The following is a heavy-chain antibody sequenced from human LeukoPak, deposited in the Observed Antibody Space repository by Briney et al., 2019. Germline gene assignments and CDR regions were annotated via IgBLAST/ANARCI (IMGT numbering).Heavy chain of an antibody. CDR1: GFTLSSYA. D-gene: IGHD3-10*01. Sequence: GGSLRLSCAASGFTLSSYAMSWVRQAPRRGLEWVSGVSASGGSTFNTDSVKGRFSISRDNSKKKLYLEMNSLRTEDTALYYCAKSLGNQGVIDYWGQGTLVTVSS. CDR2: VSASGGST. CDR3: AKSLGNQGVIDY. V-gene: IGHV3-23*01. J-gene: IGHJ4*02.